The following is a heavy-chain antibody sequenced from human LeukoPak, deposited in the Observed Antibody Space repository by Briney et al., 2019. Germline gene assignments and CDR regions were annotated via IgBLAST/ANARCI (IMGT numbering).Heavy chain of an antibody. D-gene: IGHD6-19*01. CDR2: ISSSGSTI. Sequence: PGGSLRLSCAASGFTFSVYYMSWIRQAPGKGLEWVSYISSSGSTIHYADSVKGRFTISRDNAENSLYLQMNSLRAEDTAVYYCARDLGGAVAGTFDYWGQGTLVTVSS. V-gene: IGHV3-11*01. CDR3: ARDLGGAVAGTFDY. J-gene: IGHJ4*02. CDR1: GFTFSVYY.